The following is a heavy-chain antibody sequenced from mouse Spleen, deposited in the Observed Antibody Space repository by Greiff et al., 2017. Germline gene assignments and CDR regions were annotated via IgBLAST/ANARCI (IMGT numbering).Heavy chain of an antibody. V-gene: IGHV2-6-1*01. J-gene: IGHJ4*01. D-gene: IGHD1-1*01. CDR3: ARHGATVVARAMDY. CDR1: GFSLTSYG. Sequence: QVQLKETGPGLVAPSQSLSITCTVSGFSLTSYGVHWVRQPPGKGLEWLVVIWSDGSTNYNSALKSRLSISKDNSKSQVFLKMNSLQTDDTAMYYCARHGATVVARAMDYWGQGTSVTVSS. CDR2: IWSDGST.